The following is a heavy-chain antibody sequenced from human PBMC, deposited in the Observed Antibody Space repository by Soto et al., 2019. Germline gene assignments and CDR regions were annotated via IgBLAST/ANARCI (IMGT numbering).Heavy chain of an antibody. Sequence: PSETLSLTCAVYGGSFSGYYWSWIRQPPGKGLEWIGEINHSGSTNYNPSLKSRVTISVDTSKNQFSLMLNSVTAADTAVYYCARRMVDCTSGSCPFDYWGQGTLVTVSS. CDR3: ARRMVDCTSGSCPFDY. J-gene: IGHJ4*02. CDR1: GGSFSGYY. V-gene: IGHV4-34*01. D-gene: IGHD2-15*01. CDR2: INHSGST.